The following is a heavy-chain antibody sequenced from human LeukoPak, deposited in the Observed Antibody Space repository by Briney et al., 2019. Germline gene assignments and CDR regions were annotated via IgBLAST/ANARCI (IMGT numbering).Heavy chain of an antibody. J-gene: IGHJ3*02. CDR3: AKDQAFGGVPDAFDI. D-gene: IGHD2-8*02. Sequence: PGGSLRLSCAASGFTFTTYAMSWVRQAPGKGLEWVSAISGSGGSTYYADSVKGRFTISRDNSKNTLYLQMNSLRAEDTAVYYCAKDQAFGGVPDAFDIWGQGTMVTVSS. CDR1: GFTFTTYA. CDR2: ISGSGGST. V-gene: IGHV3-23*01.